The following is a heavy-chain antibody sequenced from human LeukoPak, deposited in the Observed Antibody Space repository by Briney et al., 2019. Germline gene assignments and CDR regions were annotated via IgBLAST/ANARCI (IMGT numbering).Heavy chain of an antibody. D-gene: IGHD3-16*01. CDR3: VKDFGRVRGTPDS. Sequence: GGSLRLSCSASGFVFSIYTMYWVRQTPGKGSEYVSTISGSGNGFSIYYADSVKGRFTISRDDSKSILYLQMNGLRSEDTAVYYCVKDFGRVRGTPDSWGQGTLVTVSS. CDR1: GFVFSIYT. CDR2: ISGSGNGFSI. V-gene: IGHV3-64D*06. J-gene: IGHJ4*02.